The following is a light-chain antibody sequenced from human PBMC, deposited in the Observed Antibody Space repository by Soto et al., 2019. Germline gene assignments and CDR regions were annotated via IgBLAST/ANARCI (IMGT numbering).Light chain of an antibody. V-gene: IGKV3-20*01. CDR2: GAS. CDR1: QSVSDN. J-gene: IGKJ1*01. Sequence: EIVMTQSPATLSVSPGDSATLSCRASQSVSDNLAWYQQKPGQAPRLLIYGASSRATGIPDRFSGSGSGTDFTLTISRLEPEDFAVYYCQQYGSSWTSGQGTKVDIK. CDR3: QQYGSSWT.